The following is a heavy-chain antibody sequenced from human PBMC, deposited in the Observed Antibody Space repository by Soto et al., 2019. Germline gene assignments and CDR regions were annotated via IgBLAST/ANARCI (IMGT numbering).Heavy chain of an antibody. D-gene: IGHD3-22*01. CDR2: IKQDGSEK. CDR1: GFTFSSYW. Sequence: EVQLVESGGGLVQPGGSLRLSCTASGFTFSSYWMSWVRQAPEKGLEWVANIKQDGSEKYYVDSVKGRFTISRDNAKNSLYLQMNSLRAEDTAVYYCARDLTLRDSSGYYYYWGQGTLVTVSS. V-gene: IGHV3-7*05. CDR3: ARDLTLRDSSGYYYY. J-gene: IGHJ4*02.